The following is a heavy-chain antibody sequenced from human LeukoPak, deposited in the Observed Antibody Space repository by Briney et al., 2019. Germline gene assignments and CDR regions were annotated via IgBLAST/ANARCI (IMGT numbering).Heavy chain of an antibody. CDR3: ARVTGSGWNDAFDI. D-gene: IGHD6-19*01. Sequence: SETLSLTCTVSGGSISSSSYYWGWIRQPPGKGLEWIGSIYYSGSTYYNPSLKSRVTISVDTSKNQFSLKLSSVTAADTAVYYCARVTGSGWNDAFDIWGQGTMVTVSS. CDR1: GGSISSSSYY. CDR2: IYYSGST. V-gene: IGHV4-39*07. J-gene: IGHJ3*02.